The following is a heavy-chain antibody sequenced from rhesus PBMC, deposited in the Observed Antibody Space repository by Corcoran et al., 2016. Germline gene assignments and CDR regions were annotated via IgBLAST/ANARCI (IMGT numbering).Heavy chain of an antibody. CDR1: GGSFSRYW. CDR3: ARQEVVVTKGFDL. D-gene: IGHD3-16*01. V-gene: IGHV4-80*01. Sequence: QAQLQASGPGLVKSSEPLSLTCAVSGGSFSRYWWSWTRPPPGIGLVGIGAINGKSGTKRYNPSRESRVNISKDESKDHVSLNLKNVTDAETAVYYCARQEVVVTKGFDLWSQGILVTVSS. CDR2: INGKSGTK. J-gene: IGHJ4*01.